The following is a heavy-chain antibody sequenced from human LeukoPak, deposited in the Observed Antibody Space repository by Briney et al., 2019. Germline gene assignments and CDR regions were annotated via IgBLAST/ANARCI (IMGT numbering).Heavy chain of an antibody. J-gene: IGHJ4*02. Sequence: ASVKVSCKASGYTFSTYGISWVRQAPGQGLEWMGRISAYNGDTNYAQKFQGRVTMTTDTSTTTAYMELRSLRSDDTAVYYCARDRVTYSTSSGVDYWGQGTLVTVSS. CDR1: GYTFSTYG. CDR2: ISAYNGDT. V-gene: IGHV1-18*01. CDR3: ARDRVTYSTSSGVDY. D-gene: IGHD6-6*01.